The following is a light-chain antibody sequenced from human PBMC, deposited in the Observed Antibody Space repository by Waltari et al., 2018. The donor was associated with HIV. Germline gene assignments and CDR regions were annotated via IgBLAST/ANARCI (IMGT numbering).Light chain of an antibody. CDR1: QSLLRSNGHNY. CDR2: LGS. J-gene: IGKJ1*01. CDR3: MHGQQTPV. Sequence: DIAMIQSPDSLAVSLGEPASISCRSSQSLLRSNGHNYLDWYIQRPGQAPELLIYLGSRRPSGVPDRISGSGSGTDFVLKISRVEAEDVGVYFCMHGQQTPVFGQGTKVEVK. V-gene: IGKV2-28*01.